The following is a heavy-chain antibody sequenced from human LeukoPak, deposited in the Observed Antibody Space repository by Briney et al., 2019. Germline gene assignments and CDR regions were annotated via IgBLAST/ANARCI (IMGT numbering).Heavy chain of an antibody. Sequence: GGSLRLSCAASGFTFSSYSMNWVRQAPGKGLEWVSSISSSSYIYYADSVKGRFTISRDNAKNSLYLQMNSLRAEDTAVYYCARGTALTFGGVIDYWGQGTLVTVSS. CDR1: GFTFSSYS. V-gene: IGHV3-21*01. CDR2: ISSSSYI. D-gene: IGHD3-16*02. J-gene: IGHJ4*02. CDR3: ARGTALTFGGVIDY.